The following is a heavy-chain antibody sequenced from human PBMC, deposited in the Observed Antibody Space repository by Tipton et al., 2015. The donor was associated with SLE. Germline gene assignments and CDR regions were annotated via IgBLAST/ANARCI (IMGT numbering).Heavy chain of an antibody. CDR3: AKIMRGPSFYYYYMDV. V-gene: IGHV4-34*01. CDR2: INHSGNT. CDR1: GEALSAYY. J-gene: IGHJ6*03. Sequence: TLSLTCAVYGEALSAYYWSRIRQTPEKGLEWMGEINHSGNTNNKPPLKSRVTISVDTPKNQFSLKLKSVTAADTSVYYCAKIMRGPSFYYYYMDVWGKGTTVTVSS. D-gene: IGHD3-10*01.